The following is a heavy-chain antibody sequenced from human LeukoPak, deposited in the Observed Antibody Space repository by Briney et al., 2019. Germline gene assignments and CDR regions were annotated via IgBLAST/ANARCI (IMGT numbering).Heavy chain of an antibody. CDR2: IYHSGGT. CDR3: ARSCGGDCYGAFDI. CDR1: GGSISSGGYS. D-gene: IGHD2-21*02. Sequence: PSETLSLTCAVSGGSISSGGYSWSWIRQPPGKGLEWIGYIYHSGGTYYNPSLKSRVTISVDRSKNQFSLKLSSVTAADTAVYYCARSCGGDCYGAFDIWGQGTMVTVSS. J-gene: IGHJ3*02. V-gene: IGHV4-30-2*01.